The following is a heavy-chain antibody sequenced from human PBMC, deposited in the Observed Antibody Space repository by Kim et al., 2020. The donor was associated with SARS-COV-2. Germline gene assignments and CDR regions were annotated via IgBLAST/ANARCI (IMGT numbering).Heavy chain of an antibody. CDR3: ARMATMVRGVTLDY. J-gene: IGHJ4*02. V-gene: IGHV3-7*03. Sequence: DSVKGRFTISRDNAKNSLYLQMNSLRAEDTAVYYCARMATMVRGVTLDYWGQGTLVTVSS. D-gene: IGHD3-10*01.